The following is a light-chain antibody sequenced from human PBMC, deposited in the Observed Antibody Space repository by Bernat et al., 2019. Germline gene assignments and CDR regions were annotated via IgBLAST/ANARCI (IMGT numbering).Light chain of an antibody. J-gene: IGKJ1*01. Sequence: EIVLTQSPATLSLSPGEKATLSCRASQSVSSSLAWYQQKPGQAPRLVIYDASNRATGVPARFSGGGSGTDFTLTISSLEPDDSAVYYCKQRSNWPPAWTFGQGTKVELK. CDR2: DAS. V-gene: IGKV3-11*01. CDR1: QSVSSS. CDR3: KQRSNWPPAWT.